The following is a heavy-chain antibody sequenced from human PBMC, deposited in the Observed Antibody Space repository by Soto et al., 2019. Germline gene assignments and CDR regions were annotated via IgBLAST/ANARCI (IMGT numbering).Heavy chain of an antibody. Sequence: PGASLRLSCAASGFTFSSYSMNWVRQAPGKGLEWVSYISSSSSTIYYAGSMKGRFIISRDNAKNSLYLQTKGLRNEDTAVYYCAGDDSRYYDSSGQVTYYGMDVSRQGTTVTVPS. CDR3: AGDDSRYYDSSGQVTYYGMDV. V-gene: IGHV3-48*02. J-gene: IGHJ6*02. CDR2: ISSSSSTI. CDR1: GFTFSSYS. D-gene: IGHD3-22*01.